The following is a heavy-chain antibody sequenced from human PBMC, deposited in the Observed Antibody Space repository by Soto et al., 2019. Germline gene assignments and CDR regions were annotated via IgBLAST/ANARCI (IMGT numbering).Heavy chain of an antibody. CDR2: INYGGSP. D-gene: IGHD3-10*01. V-gene: IGHV4-31*03. CDR3: APRFPRPRGCFEH. J-gene: IGHJ4*02. Sequence: QVQLQESGPGLVKPSQTLSLTCTVSGGSTISGDYYWTWIRQHPGKGLEWIGYINYGGSPYYNPALRRRDTISLGMSNSQSAQRLNSVTASWTAVYYCAPRFPRPRGCFEHWGQGTLVTVSS. CDR1: GGSTISGDYY.